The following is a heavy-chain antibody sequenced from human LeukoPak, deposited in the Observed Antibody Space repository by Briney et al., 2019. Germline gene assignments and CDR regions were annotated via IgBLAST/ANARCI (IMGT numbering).Heavy chain of an antibody. V-gene: IGHV3-30*02. CDR2: IRYDGSNK. D-gene: IGHD3-3*01. CDR3: AKDYDFWSGYYYAFDY. Sequence: PGGSLRLSCAASGFTFSSYWMSWVRQAPGKGLEWVAFIRYDGSNKYYADFVKGRFTISRDNSKNTLYLQMNSLRAEDTAVYYCAKDYDFWSGYYYAFDYWGQGTLVTVSS. CDR1: GFTFSSYW. J-gene: IGHJ4*02.